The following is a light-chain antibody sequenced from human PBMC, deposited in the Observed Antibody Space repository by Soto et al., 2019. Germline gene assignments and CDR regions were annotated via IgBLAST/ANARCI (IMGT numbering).Light chain of an antibody. CDR1: SSDVGGYRY. V-gene: IGLV2-14*01. Sequence: QSALTQPASVSGSPGQSITISCTGTSSDVGGYRYVSWYQQHPGKATKRMIYEVSNRPSGVSNRFSGSKSGNKASLTISGLQAEDEADYYCSSYTSGSTYVFGTGTKLTVL. J-gene: IGLJ1*01. CDR3: SSYTSGSTYV. CDR2: EVS.